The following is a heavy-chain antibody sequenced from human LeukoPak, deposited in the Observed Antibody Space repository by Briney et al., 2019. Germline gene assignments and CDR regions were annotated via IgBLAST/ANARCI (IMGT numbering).Heavy chain of an antibody. D-gene: IGHD3-10*01. CDR2: IYSGGST. V-gene: IGHV3-53*04. J-gene: IGHJ4*02. CDR1: GFTFSDYG. CDR3: ARAVRGAITY. Sequence: GGSLRLSCAASGFTFSDYGMHWVRQAPGKGLEWVSVIYSGGSTYYADSVKGRFTISRHNSKNTLYLQMNSLRAEDTAVYYCARAVRGAITYWGQGTLVTVSS.